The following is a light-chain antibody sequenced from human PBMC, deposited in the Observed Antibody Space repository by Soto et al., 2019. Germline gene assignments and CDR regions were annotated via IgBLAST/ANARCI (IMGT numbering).Light chain of an antibody. J-gene: IGLJ2*01. CDR2: EVS. Sequence: QSALTQPASVSGSPGQSITISCTGTSSDVGGYNYGSWYQQHPGKAPKLMIYEVSNRPSGVSNRFSGSKSGNTASLTISGLQAEDDADYFCSSHTSSLTLMVFGGGTNLTVL. CDR1: SSDVGGYNY. CDR3: SSHTSSLTLMV. V-gene: IGLV2-14*01.